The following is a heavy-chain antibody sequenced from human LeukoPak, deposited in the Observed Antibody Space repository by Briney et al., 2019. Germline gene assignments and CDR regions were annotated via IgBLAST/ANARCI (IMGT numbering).Heavy chain of an antibody. Sequence: PGGSLRLSCAASGFTFSSYGMHWVRQAPGKGLEWVAVISYDGSNKYYADSVKGRFTISRDNSKNTLYLQMNSLRAEDTAVYYCARVGGGRIAAVGRTVAGYYGMDVWGQGTTVTVSS. CDR1: GFTFSSYG. J-gene: IGHJ6*02. D-gene: IGHD6-13*01. CDR2: ISYDGSNK. CDR3: ARVGGGRIAAVGRTVAGYYGMDV. V-gene: IGHV3-30*03.